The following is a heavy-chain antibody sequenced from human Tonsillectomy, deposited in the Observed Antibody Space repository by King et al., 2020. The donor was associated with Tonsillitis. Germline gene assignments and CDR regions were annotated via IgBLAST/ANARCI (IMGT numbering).Heavy chain of an antibody. J-gene: IGHJ4*02. Sequence: VQLVESGGGLIQPGGSLRLSCAAFGFTVNNNYMNWVRQAPGKGLEWVSVIYSGGNTYYVDSVKGRFSISRDNSKNTLYLQMNSLRAEDTAVYYCAGGVWFGELLGYWGQGTLVTVSS. CDR3: AGGVWFGELLGY. D-gene: IGHD3-10*01. V-gene: IGHV3-53*01. CDR2: IYSGGNT. CDR1: GFTVNNNY.